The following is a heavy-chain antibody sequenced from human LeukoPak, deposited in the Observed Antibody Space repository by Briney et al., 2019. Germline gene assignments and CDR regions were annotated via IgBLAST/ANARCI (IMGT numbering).Heavy chain of an antibody. CDR1: GYTFTGYY. Sequence: ASVKVSCKASGYTFTGYYMHWVRQAPGQGVEWMGWINPNSGGTNYAQKFQGRVTMTRDTSISTAYMELSRLRSDDTAVYYCATAGVRRGYYYYYYYMDVWGKGTTVTVSS. CDR2: INPNSGGT. J-gene: IGHJ6*03. CDR3: ATAGVRRGYYYYYYYMDV. D-gene: IGHD3-22*01. V-gene: IGHV1-2*02.